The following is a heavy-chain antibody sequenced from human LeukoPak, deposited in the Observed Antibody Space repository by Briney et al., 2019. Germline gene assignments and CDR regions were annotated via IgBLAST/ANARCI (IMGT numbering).Heavy chain of an antibody. CDR2: IYYSGST. CDR1: GGSISTYY. J-gene: IGHJ5*02. CDR3: ATLHYDSRRWCFDP. D-gene: IGHD3-22*01. V-gene: IGHV4-59*01. Sequence: SETLSLTCSVSGGSISTYYWSWIRQPPGKGLEWIGHIYYSGSTNYNPSLMSRVTMSVDTSKNQFSLNLNSVTAADTAVYYCATLHYDSRRWCFDPWGQGTLVTVSS.